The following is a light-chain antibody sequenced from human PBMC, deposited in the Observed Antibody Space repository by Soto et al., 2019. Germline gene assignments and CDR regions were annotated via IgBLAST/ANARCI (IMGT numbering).Light chain of an antibody. CDR1: NSDVGHYNY. V-gene: IGLV2-14*01. CDR3: GSFTTSSTLV. Sequence: QSVLTQPASVSGSPGQSITISCTGTNSDVGHYNYVSWYQQHPGKAPKLMIYDVTNRPSGVSNRFSGSKSGNTASLTISGLQAEDEADYYCGSFTTSSTLVFGGGTKVTVL. CDR2: DVT. J-gene: IGLJ3*02.